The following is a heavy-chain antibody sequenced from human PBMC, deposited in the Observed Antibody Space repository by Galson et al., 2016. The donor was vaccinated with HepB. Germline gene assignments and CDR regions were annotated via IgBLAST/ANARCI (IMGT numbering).Heavy chain of an antibody. CDR1: GYSFTSFW. CDR3: ARNVDFDFLNRYVNWLDA. J-gene: IGHJ5*02. CDR2: VYPGDSDI. V-gene: IGHV5-51*01. Sequence: QSGAEVKKPGESLRISCKGSGYSFTSFWIAWVRQLPGKALEWMGIVYPGDSDIRYSPSFQGQVTISVDKSINTAYLQWSSLKASDTAMYYCARNVDFDFLNRYVNWLDARGQGTLVIVS. D-gene: IGHD3-9*01.